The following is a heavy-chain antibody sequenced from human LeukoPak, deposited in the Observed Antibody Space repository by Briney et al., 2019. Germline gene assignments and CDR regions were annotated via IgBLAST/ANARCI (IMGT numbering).Heavy chain of an antibody. CDR3: AKEHGGSSWYEDAFDI. V-gene: IGHV3-23*01. CDR2: ISRSGGNS. Sequence: GGSLRLSCAASGFTQNAMGWVRQAPGKGLEWGASISRSGGNSHYADSVKGRFTISRDNSKNTLYLQMNSLRAEDTAVYYCAKEHGGSSWYEDAFDIWGQGTMVTVSS. D-gene: IGHD6-13*01. J-gene: IGHJ3*02. CDR1: GFTQNA.